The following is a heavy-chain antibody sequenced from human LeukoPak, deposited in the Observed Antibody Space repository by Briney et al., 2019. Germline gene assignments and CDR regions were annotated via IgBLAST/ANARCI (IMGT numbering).Heavy chain of an antibody. CDR2: INPSGGST. V-gene: IGHV1-46*01. J-gene: IGHJ4*02. D-gene: IGHD3-22*01. CDR3: ARVVGYDSSGSFDDRDY. CDR1: GYTFTSYY. Sequence: ASVKVSCKASGYTFTSYYMHWVRQAPGQGLEWMGIINPSGGSTSYAQKFQGRVTMTRDMSTSTVYMELSSLRSEDTAVYYCARVVGYDSSGSFDDRDYWGQGTLVTVSS.